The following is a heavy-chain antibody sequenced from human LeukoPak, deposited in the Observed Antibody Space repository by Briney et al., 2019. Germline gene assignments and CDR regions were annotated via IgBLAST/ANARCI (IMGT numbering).Heavy chain of an antibody. J-gene: IGHJ4*02. CDR2: INHSGST. CDR1: GGSFSGYY. Sequence: SETLSLTCAVYGGSFSGYYRSWIRQPPGKGLEWIGEINHSGSTNYNPSLKSRVTISVDTSKNQFSLKLSSVTAADTAVYYCARGLGYDILTGYRLDYWGQGTLVTVSS. CDR3: ARGLGYDILTGYRLDY. D-gene: IGHD3-9*01. V-gene: IGHV4-34*01.